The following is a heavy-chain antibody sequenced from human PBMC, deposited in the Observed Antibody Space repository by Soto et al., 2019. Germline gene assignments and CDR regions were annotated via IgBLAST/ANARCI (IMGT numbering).Heavy chain of an antibody. CDR2: ISWNSGNI. CDR3: TKGSSTSCFSPLDH. CDR1: GFSFDDYA. V-gene: IGHV3-9*01. D-gene: IGHD2-2*01. Sequence: EVQVVEWGGGLEQPGRSLRLSCAASGFSFDDYAMHWVRQAPGKGLEWVSCISWNSGNIVYSDSVKGRFTISRDNAKNSLSLQINSLRAEDTALYYCTKGSSTSCFSPLDHWGQGTLVTVSS. J-gene: IGHJ4*02.